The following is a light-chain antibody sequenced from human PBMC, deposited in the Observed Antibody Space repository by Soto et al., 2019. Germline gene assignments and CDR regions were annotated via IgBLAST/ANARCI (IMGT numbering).Light chain of an antibody. CDR3: QQYNDWPPELT. Sequence: EIMMTQSPATLSVSPGERATLCCWASQSVSSNLAWYQQRPGQAPRLLIYGASTRAAGIPARFSGSGSGTDFTLTISGLQYEDSAVYYCQQYNDWPPELTFGGGTEVEIK. CDR1: QSVSSN. V-gene: IGKV3-15*01. CDR2: GAS. J-gene: IGKJ4*01.